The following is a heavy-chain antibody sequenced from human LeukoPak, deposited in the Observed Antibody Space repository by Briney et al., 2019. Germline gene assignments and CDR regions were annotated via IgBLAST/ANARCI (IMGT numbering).Heavy chain of an antibody. CDR2: ISSSSSTI. V-gene: IGHV3-48*01. Sequence: GGSLRLSCAASGFTFSSYSMNWVRQAPGKGLEWVSYISSSSSTIYYADSVKGRFTISRDNAKNSLYLQMNSLRAEDTAVYYCARDHFDCSSTSCYIKTFDYWGQGTLVTASS. CDR3: ARDHFDCSSTSCYIKTFDY. CDR1: GFTFSSYS. D-gene: IGHD2-2*02. J-gene: IGHJ4*02.